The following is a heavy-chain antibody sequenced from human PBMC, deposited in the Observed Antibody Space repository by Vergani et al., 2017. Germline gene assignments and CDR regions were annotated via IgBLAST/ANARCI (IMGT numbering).Heavy chain of an antibody. Sequence: QVQLVQSGAEVKKPGSSVKVSCKASGGTFSSYAISWVRQAPGQGLEWMGGIIPIFSTANYAQKFQGRVTITADESTSTAYMELSSLRSEDTAVYYCARAGQDIVVVPAEYYYYYMDVWGKGTTVTVSS. D-gene: IGHD2-2*01. CDR2: IIPIFSTA. CDR3: ARAGQDIVVVPAEYYYYYMDV. V-gene: IGHV1-69*01. CDR1: GGTFSSYA. J-gene: IGHJ6*03.